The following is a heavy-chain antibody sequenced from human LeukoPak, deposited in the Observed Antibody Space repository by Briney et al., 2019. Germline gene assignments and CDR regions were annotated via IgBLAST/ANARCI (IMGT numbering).Heavy chain of an antibody. Sequence: GGSLRLSCVASGFILSSYWMSWVRQAPGKGLEWVASIKEGGSEKYYVDSVKVRFTISRDSAKNSLYLQMNSLRAEDTALYYCARDLGMTDGDYVSYFDYWGQGTLVTASS. J-gene: IGHJ4*02. CDR3: ARDLGMTDGDYVSYFDY. D-gene: IGHD4-17*01. CDR1: GFILSSYW. V-gene: IGHV3-7*01. CDR2: IKEGGSEK.